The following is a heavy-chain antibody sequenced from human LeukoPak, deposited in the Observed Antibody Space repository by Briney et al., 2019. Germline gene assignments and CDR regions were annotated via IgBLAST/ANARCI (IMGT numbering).Heavy chain of an antibody. CDR3: AKDRSGNSYGHFDY. J-gene: IGHJ4*02. Sequence: PGGSLRLSCAASGFTFDDYAMHWVRQAPGEGREWVSLISWGGGSTYYADSVKGRFTISRDNSKNSLYLHMNSLRAEDTALYYCAKDRSGNSYGHFDYWGQGTLVTVSS. CDR2: ISWGGGST. CDR1: GFTFDDYA. V-gene: IGHV3-43D*04. D-gene: IGHD3-10*01.